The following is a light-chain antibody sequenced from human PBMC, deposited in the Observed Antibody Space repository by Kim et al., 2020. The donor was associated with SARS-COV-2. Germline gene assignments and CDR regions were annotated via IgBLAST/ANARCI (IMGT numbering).Light chain of an antibody. V-gene: IGKV3-20*01. J-gene: IGKJ4*01. Sequence: EIVLTQSPATLSVSPGERATLSCRASQSINSRFLAWYQKRPGQAPRLLIYGASSRATGLPDRVSGSGSGTDFTLTITRLEPEDVAVYFCKKYDNSPLTFGGGTKVDIK. CDR3: KKYDNSPLT. CDR1: QSINSRF. CDR2: GAS.